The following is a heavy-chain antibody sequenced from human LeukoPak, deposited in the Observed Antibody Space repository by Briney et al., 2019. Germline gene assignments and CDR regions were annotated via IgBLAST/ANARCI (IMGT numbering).Heavy chain of an antibody. D-gene: IGHD4-23*01. V-gene: IGHV3-48*01. J-gene: IGHJ4*02. CDR1: GFTFSSYS. CDR2: ISSSSSTI. Sequence: KPGGSLRLSCAASGFTFSSYSMNWVRQAPGKGLEWVSYISSSSSTIYYADSVKGRFTISRDNAKNPLYLQMNSLRAEDTAVYYCARDVYPAVVTYFDFWGQGTLVTVSS. CDR3: ARDVYPAVVTYFDF.